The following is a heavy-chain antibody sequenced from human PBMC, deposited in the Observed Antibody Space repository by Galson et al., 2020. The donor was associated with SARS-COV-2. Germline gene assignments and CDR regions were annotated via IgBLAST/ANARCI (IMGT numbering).Heavy chain of an antibody. CDR1: GFTFSDYY. CDR3: AREGGGNGRGAFDI. V-gene: IGHV3-11*06. J-gene: IGHJ3*02. D-gene: IGHD1-26*01. CDR2: ISSSSSYT. Sequence: KIGESLKISCAASGFTFSDYYMSWIRQAPGKGLEWVSYISSSSSYTNYADSVKGRFTISRDNAKNSLYLQMNSLRAEDTAVYYCAREGGGNGRGAFDIWGQGTMVTVSS.